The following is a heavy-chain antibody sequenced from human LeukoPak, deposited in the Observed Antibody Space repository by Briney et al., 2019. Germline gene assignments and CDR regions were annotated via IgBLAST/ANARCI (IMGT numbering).Heavy chain of an antibody. Sequence: SSETLSLTCTVSGGSISSGSYYWSWIRQPAGKGLEWIGRIYTSGSTNYNPSLKSRVTISVDTSKNQFSLKLSSVTAADTAVYYCARSRYYDFWSGYWEGYYYYYYMDVWGKGTTVTVSS. CDR2: IYTSGST. V-gene: IGHV4-61*02. CDR1: GGSISSGSYY. J-gene: IGHJ6*03. D-gene: IGHD3-3*01. CDR3: ARSRYYDFWSGYWEGYYYYYYMDV.